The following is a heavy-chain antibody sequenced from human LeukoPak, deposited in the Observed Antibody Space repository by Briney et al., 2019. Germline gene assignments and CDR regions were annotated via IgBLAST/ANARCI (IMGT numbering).Heavy chain of an antibody. D-gene: IGHD6-13*01. CDR3: ARDRSDSSSWDYFDY. CDR2: INPNSGGT. V-gene: IGHV1-2*02. CDR1: GYTFTGYY. J-gene: IGHJ4*02. Sequence: ASVKVSCKASGYTFTGYYMHWVRQAPGQGLEWMGWINPNSGGTNYAQKFQGRVTMTRDTSISTAYMELSRLRSDDTAVYYCARDRSDSSSWDYFDYWGQGTRVTVSS.